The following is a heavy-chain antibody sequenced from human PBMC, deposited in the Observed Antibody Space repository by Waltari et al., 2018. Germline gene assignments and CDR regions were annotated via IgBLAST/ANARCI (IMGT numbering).Heavy chain of an antibody. V-gene: IGHV1-69*12. Sequence: QVQLAQSGAAVKSPGSSVTISCKASGLAISGYTSSWVRQAPGQGLEWMGGFIPLSGSQIYTQKFQGRLTITADGSTRTTVMELRNLRYEDTAVYFCARGYRYASSERFYLDYWGQGTPVIVSS. CDR1: GLAISGYT. CDR2: FIPLSGSQ. CDR3: ARGYRYASSERFYLDY. D-gene: IGHD3-16*02. J-gene: IGHJ4*02.